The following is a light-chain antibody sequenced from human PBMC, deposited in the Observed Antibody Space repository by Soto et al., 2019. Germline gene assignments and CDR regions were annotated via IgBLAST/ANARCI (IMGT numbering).Light chain of an antibody. Sequence: EIVMTQSQPTLSVSPGETANLSCRASQSVGSAVAWYQHKPGQAPRLLIVAASIRATGVPGRFTGGGSGTEFALTISSLQSEDFAVYYCEQYRNWPPLTFGGGTTVEIK. J-gene: IGKJ4*01. CDR3: EQYRNWPPLT. V-gene: IGKV3-15*01. CDR1: QSVGSA. CDR2: AAS.